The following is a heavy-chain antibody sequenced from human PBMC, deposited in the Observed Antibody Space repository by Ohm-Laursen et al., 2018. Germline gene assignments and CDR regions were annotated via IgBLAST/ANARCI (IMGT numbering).Heavy chain of an antibody. CDR3: ARVPPYDSSGYYYSTSYYYYYGMDV. CDR1: GGTFSSYA. J-gene: IGHJ6*02. V-gene: IGHV1-69*13. Sequence: GASVKVSCKASGGTFSSYAISWVRQAPGQGLEWMGGIILIFGTANYAQKFQGRVTITADESTSTAYMELSSLRSEDTAVYYCARVPPYDSSGYYYSTSYYYYYGMDVWGQGTTVTVSS. CDR2: IILIFGTA. D-gene: IGHD3-22*01.